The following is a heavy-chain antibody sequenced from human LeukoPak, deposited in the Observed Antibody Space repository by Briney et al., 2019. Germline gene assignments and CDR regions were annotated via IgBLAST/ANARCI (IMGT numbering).Heavy chain of an antibody. D-gene: IGHD3-16*02. CDR3: ARGRGDYVWGSYRYTYYFDY. V-gene: IGHV4-34*01. CDR2: INHSGST. J-gene: IGHJ4*02. CDR1: GGSFSGYY. Sequence: SGTLSLTCAVYGGSFSGYYWSWIRQPPGKGLEWIGEINHSGSTNYNPSLKSRVTISVDTSKNQFSLKLSSVTAADTAVYYCARGRGDYVWGSYRYTYYFDYWGQGTLVTVSS.